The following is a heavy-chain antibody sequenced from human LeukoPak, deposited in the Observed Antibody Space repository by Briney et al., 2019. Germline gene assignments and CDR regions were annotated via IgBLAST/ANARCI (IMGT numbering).Heavy chain of an antibody. D-gene: IGHD2-15*01. CDR3: ARAGVTVDATTLD. CDR1: GFTFSGFW. CDR2: INQDATEN. J-gene: IGHJ4*02. Sequence: PGGSLRLSCTASGFTFSGFWMSWVRQAPGKGLEWVADINQDATENYYVDSVKGRFTISRDNAKNSLFLQMYNLRAEDTAVYYCARAGVTVDATTLDWGQGTLVTVSS. V-gene: IGHV3-7*01.